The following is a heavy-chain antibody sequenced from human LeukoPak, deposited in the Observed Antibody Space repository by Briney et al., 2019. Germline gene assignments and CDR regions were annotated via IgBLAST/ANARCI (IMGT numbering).Heavy chain of an antibody. J-gene: IGHJ4*02. V-gene: IGHV1-24*01. CDR1: GYTLTEIS. CDR2: FDPEGGET. Sequence: ASVKVSCKVSGYTLTEISMHWVRQSPGKGLQWMGGFDPEGGETIYAQNLQGRVTMTEDTSTETAYMELSSLRSEDTAVYYCATGNYSYGYNYFDNWGQGTLVSVSS. CDR3: ATGNYSYGYNYFDN. D-gene: IGHD5-18*01.